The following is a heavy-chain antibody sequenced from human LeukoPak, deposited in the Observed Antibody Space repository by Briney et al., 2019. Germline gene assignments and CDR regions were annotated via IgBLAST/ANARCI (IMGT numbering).Heavy chain of an antibody. CDR1: GGTFSSYA. V-gene: IGHV1-69*05. D-gene: IGHD3-3*01. J-gene: IGHJ4*02. Sequence: ASVKVSCKASGGTFSSYAISWVRQAPGQGLEWMGGIIPIFGTANYAQKFQGRVTITTDESTSTAYMELSSLRSEDTAVYYCASASSRSLRFLEWLLYMDYWGQGTLVTVSS. CDR2: IIPIFGTA. CDR3: ASASSRSLRFLEWLLYMDY.